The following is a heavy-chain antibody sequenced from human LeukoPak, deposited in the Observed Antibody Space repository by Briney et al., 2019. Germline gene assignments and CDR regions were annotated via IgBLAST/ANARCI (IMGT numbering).Heavy chain of an antibody. Sequence: SVKVSCKASGGTFSSYAISWVRQAPGQGLEWMGRIILILGKANYAQKFQGRGTITADKSTSTAYMELSSLKSDDKAVEYCARNGMYYYYGIDIWGQGPTDTVSS. V-gene: IGHV1-69*04. CDR1: GGTFSSYA. J-gene: IGHJ6*02. CDR2: IILILGKA. D-gene: IGHD1-1*01. CDR3: ARNGMYYYYGIDI.